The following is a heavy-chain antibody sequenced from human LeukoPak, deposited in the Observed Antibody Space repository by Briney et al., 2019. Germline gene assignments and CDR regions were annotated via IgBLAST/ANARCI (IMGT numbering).Heavy chain of an antibody. V-gene: IGHV1-46*01. Sequence: GASVKVSCKASGYTFTGYYMHWVRQAPGQGLEWVGVINPSGGSTSYAQKFQGRVTMTRDTSTSTVYMELSSLRSEDTAVYYCARPGYIYGSFDYWGQGTLVTVSS. J-gene: IGHJ4*02. D-gene: IGHD5-18*01. CDR3: ARPGYIYGSFDY. CDR2: INPSGGST. CDR1: GYTFTGYY.